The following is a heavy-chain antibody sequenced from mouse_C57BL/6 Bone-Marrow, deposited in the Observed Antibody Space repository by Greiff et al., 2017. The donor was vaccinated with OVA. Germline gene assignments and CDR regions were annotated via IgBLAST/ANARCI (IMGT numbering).Heavy chain of an antibody. CDR3: TTRLLRLRYFDV. Sequence: VQLKESGAELVRPGASVKLSCTASGFNIKDDYMHWVKQRPEQGLEWIGWIDPENGDTEYASKFQGKATITADTSSNTAYLQLSSLTSEDTAVYYCTTRLLRLRYFDVWGTGTTVTVSS. D-gene: IGHD1-2*01. CDR2: IDPENGDT. CDR1: GFNIKDDY. V-gene: IGHV14-4*01. J-gene: IGHJ1*03.